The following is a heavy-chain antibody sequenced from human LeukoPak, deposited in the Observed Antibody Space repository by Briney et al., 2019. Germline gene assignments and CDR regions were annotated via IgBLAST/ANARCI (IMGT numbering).Heavy chain of an antibody. V-gene: IGHV1-18*01. CDR2: ISAYNGNT. J-gene: IGHJ4*02. CDR3: ARDLELYYYGSGSYYRNDY. D-gene: IGHD3-10*01. CDR1: GYTFTSYG. Sequence: GASVKVSCKASGYTFTSYGISWVRQAPGQGLEWMGWISAYNGNTNYAQKLQGRVTMTTDTSTSTAYMELRSLRSDDTAVYHCARDLELYYYGSGSYYRNDYWGQGTLVTVSS.